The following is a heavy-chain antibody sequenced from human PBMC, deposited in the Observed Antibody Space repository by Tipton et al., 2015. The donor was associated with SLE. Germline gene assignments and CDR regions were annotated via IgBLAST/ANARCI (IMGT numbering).Heavy chain of an antibody. V-gene: IGHV4-39*07. J-gene: IGHJ4*02. CDR3: ARGTGYPTGGFDY. CDR2: VYYTGSS. CDR1: GGSVTSDTHY. D-gene: IGHD3/OR15-3a*01. Sequence: TLSLTCTVSGGSVTSDTHYWGWIRQPPGKGLEWLGSVYYTGSSYYNPSFKSRVTISVDTSKNQFSLQLSSVIAADTAVYYCARGTGYPTGGFDYWGQGTLVTVSS.